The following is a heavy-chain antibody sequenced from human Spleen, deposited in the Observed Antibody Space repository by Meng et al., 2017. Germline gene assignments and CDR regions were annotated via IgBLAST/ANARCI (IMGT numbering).Heavy chain of an antibody. Sequence: VTLQQWGAGLLKPSETLSLTCVVSGGSFSDYYWSWIRQPPGKGLEWIGEINHSGSTNYNPSLESRATISVDTSQNNLSLKPSSVTAADSAVYYCARGPTTMAHDFDYWGQGTLVTVSS. V-gene: IGHV4-34*01. CDR2: INHSGST. D-gene: IGHD4-11*01. J-gene: IGHJ4*02. CDR3: ARGPTTMAHDFDY. CDR1: GGSFSDYY.